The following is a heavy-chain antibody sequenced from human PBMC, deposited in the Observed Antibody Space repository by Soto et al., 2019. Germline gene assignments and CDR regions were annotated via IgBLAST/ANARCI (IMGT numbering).Heavy chain of an antibody. V-gene: IGHV4-59*01. D-gene: IGHD4-4*01. CDR3: ARSGDGYSFDY. Sequence: WTWVRHLPGKGLEWVGFIYYSGTTYYNPSLKSRVTISVDTSKNQFSLKLSSVTAADTAVYYCARSGDGYSFDYWGQGTLVTVSS. J-gene: IGHJ4*02. CDR2: IYYSGTT.